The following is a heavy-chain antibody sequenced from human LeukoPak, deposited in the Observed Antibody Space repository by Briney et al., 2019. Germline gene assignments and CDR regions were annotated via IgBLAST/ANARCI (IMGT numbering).Heavy chain of an antibody. D-gene: IGHD6-13*01. CDR3: VRDLGSSSWYYFDY. Sequence: GGSLRLSCAASGFTFSRYAIHWVRQAPGKGLEWVAVISYDGSNKDYADSVKGRFNISRDNSKNMLYLQMNSLRPEDTAVYYCVRDLGSSSWYYFDYWGQGTLVTVSS. V-gene: IGHV3-30*04. J-gene: IGHJ4*02. CDR2: ISYDGSNK. CDR1: GFTFSRYA.